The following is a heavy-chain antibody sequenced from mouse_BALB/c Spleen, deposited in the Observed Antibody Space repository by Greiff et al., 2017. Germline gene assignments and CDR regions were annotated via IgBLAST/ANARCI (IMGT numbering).Heavy chain of an antibody. V-gene: IGHV2-5-1*01. CDR2: IWRGGST. CDR3: AKNLGSSDAMDY. CDR1: GFSLTSYG. J-gene: IGHJ4*01. Sequence: QVQLQQSGPSLVQPSQSLSITCTVSGFSLTSYGVHWVRQSPGKGLEWLGVIWRGGSTDYNAAFMSRLSITKDNSKSQVFFKMNSLQADDTAIYYCAKNLGSSDAMDYWGQGTSVTVSS. D-gene: IGHD3-1*01.